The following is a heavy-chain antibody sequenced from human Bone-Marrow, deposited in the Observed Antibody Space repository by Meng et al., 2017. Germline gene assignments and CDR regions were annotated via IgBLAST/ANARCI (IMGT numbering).Heavy chain of an antibody. D-gene: IGHD2-21*01. CDR2: IIPNSGDT. Sequence: VPQVRSGAEVKEPGASVKFSCKPSGYPFTAYYILWVRQAPGQGLEWMGHIIPNSGDTLYAPKFQGRVSMTADTSIGTAYVELSGLRSDDTAIYYCVRDENISLGKLFGDYWGQGTLVTVSS. CDR3: VRDENISLGKLFGDY. J-gene: IGHJ4*02. V-gene: IGHV1-2*06. CDR1: GYPFTAYY.